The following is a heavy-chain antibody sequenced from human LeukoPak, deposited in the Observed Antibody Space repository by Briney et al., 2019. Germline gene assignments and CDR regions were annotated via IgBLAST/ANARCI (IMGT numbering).Heavy chain of an antibody. CDR3: TTWLGFLGA. J-gene: IGHJ5*02. D-gene: IGHD3-3*02. V-gene: IGHV3-15*01. CDR2: IKSKSDGGTT. Sequence: GGSLRLSCAASGFTFSNAWMSWVRQAPGKGLEWVGRIKSKSDGGTTDYAAPVKGRFTISRDDSTNTLYLQMNSLKTEDIAMYCCTTWLGFLGAWGQGTLVTVSS. CDR1: GFTFSNAW.